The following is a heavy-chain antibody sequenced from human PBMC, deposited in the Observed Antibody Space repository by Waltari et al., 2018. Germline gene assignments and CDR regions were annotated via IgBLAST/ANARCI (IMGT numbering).Heavy chain of an antibody. D-gene: IGHD2-15*01. CDR3: ARATGSGGSCREDY. J-gene: IGHJ4*02. CDR1: GYTFTSYD. V-gene: IGHV1-8*03. CDR2: MNPNSGNK. Sequence: QVQLVQSGAEVKKPGASVKVSCKASGYTFTSYDINWVRQATGQGLEWMGWMNPNSGNKDYAQKFQGRVTITRNTTISTAYMELSSLRSEDTAVYYCARATGSGGSCREDYWGQGTLVTVSS.